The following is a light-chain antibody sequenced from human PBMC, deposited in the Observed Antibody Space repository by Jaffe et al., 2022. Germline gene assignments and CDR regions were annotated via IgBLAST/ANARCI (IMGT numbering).Light chain of an antibody. CDR2: EVS. J-gene: IGLJ3*02. CDR1: SSDVGGYNY. V-gene: IGLV2-14*01. Sequence: QSALTQPASVSGSPGQSITISCTGTSSDVGGYNYVSWYQQHPGKAPKLMIYEVSNRPSGVSNRFSGSKSGTSATLGITGLWPEDEADYYCLAWDTSPRARVFGGGTKLTVL. CDR3: LAWDTSPRARV.